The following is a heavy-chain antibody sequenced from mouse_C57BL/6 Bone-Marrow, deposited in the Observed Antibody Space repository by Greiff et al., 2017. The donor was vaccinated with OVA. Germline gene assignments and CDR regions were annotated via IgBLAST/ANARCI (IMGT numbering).Heavy chain of an antibody. CDR3: ARDRNDPVHFDY. V-gene: IGHV3-3*01. CDR1: GFSINSDCY. D-gene: IGHD2-3*01. J-gene: IGHJ2*01. Sequence: EVQGVESGPSLVRPSQTLSLTCTVTGFSINSDCYWIWIRQFPGNKLEYIGYTFYSGITYYNPSLESRTYITRDTSKNQFSLKLSSVTTEDTATYYCARDRNDPVHFDYWGQGTTLTVSS. CDR2: TFYSGIT.